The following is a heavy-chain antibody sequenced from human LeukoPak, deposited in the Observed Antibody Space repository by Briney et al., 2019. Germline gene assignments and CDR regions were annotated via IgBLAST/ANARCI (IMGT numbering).Heavy chain of an antibody. Sequence: SETLSLTCTVSTGSVSSGTYYWSWIRQPPGKGLEWIGYIHYSGSTYYNPSLKSRVTMSVDTSKNQFSLKLSSVTAVDTAVYYCARTAVDTAAYFEYWGQGTLVTVSS. CDR2: IHYSGST. J-gene: IGHJ4*02. CDR1: TGSVSSGTYY. D-gene: IGHD5-18*01. CDR3: ARTAVDTAAYFEY. V-gene: IGHV4-61*01.